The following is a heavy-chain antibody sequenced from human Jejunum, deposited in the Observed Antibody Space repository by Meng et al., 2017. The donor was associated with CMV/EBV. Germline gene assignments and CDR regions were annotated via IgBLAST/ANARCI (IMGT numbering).Heavy chain of an antibody. D-gene: IGHD3-10*01. CDR3: ARDEYGSGSCLDY. V-gene: IGHV3-66*02. Sequence: VSRFTVRSNYMNWVRQAPGKGLEWVSMIYSGGTTYYADSVKGRFTISRDNSNNILYLQMNSLTPEDTAVYFCARDEYGSGSCLDYWGQGTLVTVSS. CDR2: IYSGGTT. J-gene: IGHJ4*02. CDR1: RFTVRSNY.